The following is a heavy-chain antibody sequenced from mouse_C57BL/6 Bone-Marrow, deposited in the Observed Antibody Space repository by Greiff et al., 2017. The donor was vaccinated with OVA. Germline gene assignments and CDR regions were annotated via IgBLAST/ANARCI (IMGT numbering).Heavy chain of an antibody. V-gene: IGHV5-17*01. CDR3: ARRELEGFAY. CDR1: GFTFSDYG. D-gene: IGHD4-1*01. J-gene: IGHJ3*01. Sequence: EVKLVESGGGLVKPGGSLKLSCAASGFTFSDYGMHWVRQAPEKGLEWVAYISSGSSTIYYADTVKGRFPISRDNAKNTLFLQMTSLRSEDTAMYYCARRELEGFAYWGQGTLVTVSA. CDR2: ISSGSSTI.